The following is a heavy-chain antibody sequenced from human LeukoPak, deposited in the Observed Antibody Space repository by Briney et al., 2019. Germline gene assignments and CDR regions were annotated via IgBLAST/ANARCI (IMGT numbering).Heavy chain of an antibody. CDR1: GFTSSSYA. J-gene: IGHJ4*02. CDR2: ISGSGGST. V-gene: IGHV3-23*01. CDR3: ARSLSSNHSNY. Sequence: GGSLRLSYAASGFTSSSYAMSWVRQAPGKGLEWVSAISGSGGSTYYADSVKGRFTNSRDNSKNTLYLQMNSLRAEDTAVYYCARSLSSNHSNYWGQGTLVTVSS. D-gene: IGHD6-13*01.